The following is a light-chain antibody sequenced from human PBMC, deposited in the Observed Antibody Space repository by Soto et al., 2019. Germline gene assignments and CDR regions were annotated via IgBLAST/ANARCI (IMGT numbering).Light chain of an antibody. J-gene: IGLJ3*02. CDR2: VGS. Sequence: QSVLTQPASVSGSPGQSITISCTGTSSDVGNYNLVSWYQQHPGEAPKLLIYVGSKRPSGVSNRFSGSKFGNTASLTISGLQAEDEVDYYCCSYAGDSTWVFGGGTKLTVL. CDR3: CSYAGDSTWV. V-gene: IGLV2-23*01. CDR1: SSDVGNYNL.